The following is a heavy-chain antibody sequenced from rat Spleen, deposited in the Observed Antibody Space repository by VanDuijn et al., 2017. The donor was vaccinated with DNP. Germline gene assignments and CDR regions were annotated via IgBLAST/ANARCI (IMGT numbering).Heavy chain of an antibody. CDR3: ARHRTIMPYYYSMDA. D-gene: IGHD1-12*01. Sequence: EVQLVESDGGLVQPGRSLKLSCAASGFTFSNYSMHWIRQAPTKGLEWVASISPSGGSTYYRDSVKGRFTISRDNAKSTLYLQMDSLRSEDTATYYCARHRTIMPYYYSMDAWGQGASVTVSS. CDR2: ISPSGGST. V-gene: IGHV5-19*01. CDR1: GFTFSNYS. J-gene: IGHJ4*01.